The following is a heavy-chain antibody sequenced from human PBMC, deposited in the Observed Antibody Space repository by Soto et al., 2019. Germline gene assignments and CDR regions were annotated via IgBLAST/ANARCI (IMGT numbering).Heavy chain of an antibody. CDR3: ARIASSGRGWDV. J-gene: IGHJ6*02. Sequence: EVQLVESGGGLVQPGGSLRLSCVDSGFTFSSYWMRWVRQAPAKGLEWVGNIKQDGSEENYVDSVKGRFTISRDNAKNSMYLQMNSLRAEDTAVYYCARIASSGRGWDVWGQGTTVVVSS. D-gene: IGHD3-10*01. V-gene: IGHV3-7*01. CDR2: IKQDGSEE. CDR1: GFTFSSYW.